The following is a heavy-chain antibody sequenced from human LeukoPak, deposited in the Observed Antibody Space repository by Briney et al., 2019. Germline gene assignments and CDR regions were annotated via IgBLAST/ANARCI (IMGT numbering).Heavy chain of an antibody. D-gene: IGHD3-9*01. CDR1: GGTFSNYY. Sequence: SETLSLTCAVYGGTFSNYYLGWIRQSPGKGLEWIGEINHGARASYNPSLKSRVTISVKTSKNQFSLKLRSVTAADTAVYYCARVTGYTIEDYFDYWGQGTLVTVSS. J-gene: IGHJ4*02. CDR3: ARVTGYTIEDYFDY. V-gene: IGHV4-34*01. CDR2: INHGARA.